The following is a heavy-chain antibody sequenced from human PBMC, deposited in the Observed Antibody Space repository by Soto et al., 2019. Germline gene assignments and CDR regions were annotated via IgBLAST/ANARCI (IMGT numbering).Heavy chain of an antibody. J-gene: IGHJ4*02. D-gene: IGHD2-21*02. Sequence: SETLSLTCTVSGGSVSSGSYYWILIRQPPGKGLEWIGYIYYSGSTNYNPSLKSRVTISVDTSKNQFPLKLSSVTAADTAVYYCARGVVVTATTRVFDYWGQGTLVTVSS. CDR1: GGSVSSGSYY. CDR3: ARGVVVTATTRVFDY. CDR2: IYYSGST. V-gene: IGHV4-61*01.